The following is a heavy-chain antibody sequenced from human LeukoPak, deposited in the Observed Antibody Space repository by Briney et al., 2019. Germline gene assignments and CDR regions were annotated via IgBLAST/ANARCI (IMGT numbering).Heavy chain of an antibody. CDR1: GGTFSSYA. CDR3: ARERNDRYCSSTSCYNYYYGMDV. Sequence: GASVKVSCKASGGTFSSYAISWVRQAPGQGLEWMGGIIPIFGTANYAQKFQGRVTITADESTSTAYMELSSLRSEDTAVYYCARERNDRYCSSTSCYNYYYGMDVWGQGTTVTVSS. CDR2: IIPIFGTA. J-gene: IGHJ6*02. V-gene: IGHV1-69*13. D-gene: IGHD2-2*02.